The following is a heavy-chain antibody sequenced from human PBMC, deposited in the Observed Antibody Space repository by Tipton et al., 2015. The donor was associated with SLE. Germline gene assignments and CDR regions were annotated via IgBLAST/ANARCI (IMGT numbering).Heavy chain of an antibody. CDR2: IYTDGST. V-gene: IGHV4-61*09. CDR1: GGSISSGGYY. CDR3: AREETSHFGYYYYGMDV. Sequence: TLSLTCTVSGGSISSGGYYWSWIRQPAGKGLEWIGYIYTDGSTNYNPSLKSRVTISVDTSKNQFSLKLSSVTAADTAVYYCAREETSHFGYYYYGMDVWGQGTTVTVSS. J-gene: IGHJ6*02. D-gene: IGHD3-10*01.